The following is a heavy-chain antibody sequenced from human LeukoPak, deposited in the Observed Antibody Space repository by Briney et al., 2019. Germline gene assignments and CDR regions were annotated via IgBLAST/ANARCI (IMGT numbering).Heavy chain of an antibody. V-gene: IGHV4-4*07. D-gene: IGHD1-26*01. CDR1: GGSISSYY. CDR2: IHTSGST. CDR3: ARVSDPIGYYYYMDV. J-gene: IGHJ6*03. Sequence: SETLSLTCTVSGGSISSYYWNWIRQPAGKGLEWIGRIHTSGSTNYNPSLKSRVTMSVDTSKNKFSLKLSSVTAADTAVYYCARVSDPIGYYYYMDVWGKGTTVTISS.